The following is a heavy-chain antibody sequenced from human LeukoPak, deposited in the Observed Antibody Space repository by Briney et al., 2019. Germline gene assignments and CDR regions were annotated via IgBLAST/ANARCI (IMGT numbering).Heavy chain of an antibody. J-gene: IGHJ4*02. V-gene: IGHV1-24*01. CDR3: ASGRYSSGRPDY. CDR2: FDPEDGET. D-gene: IGHD6-19*01. Sequence: ASVKVSCKVSGYTLTELSMHWVRQAPGKGLEWMGGFDPEDGETIYAQKFQGRVTMTEDTSTDTAYMELSSLRSDDTAVYYCASGRYSSGRPDYWGQGTLVTVSS. CDR1: GYTLTELS.